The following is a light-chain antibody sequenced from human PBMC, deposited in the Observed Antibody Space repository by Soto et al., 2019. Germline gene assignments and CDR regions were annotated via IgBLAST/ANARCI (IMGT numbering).Light chain of an antibody. CDR3: SSYTTFSSFV. CDR1: SSDVGGYNY. Sequence: QSALTQPASVSGSPGQSITISCTGTSSDVGGYNYVSWYQQHPGKAPKLMIYEVSNRPSGVSNRFSSSKSGNTASLTISGLQAEDEADYYCSSYTTFSSFVFGTGTKLTVL. CDR2: EVS. J-gene: IGLJ1*01. V-gene: IGLV2-14*01.